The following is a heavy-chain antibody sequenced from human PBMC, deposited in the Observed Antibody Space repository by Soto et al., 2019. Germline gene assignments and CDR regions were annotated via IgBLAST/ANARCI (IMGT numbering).Heavy chain of an antibody. CDR1: GFTFSSYG. CDR3: ARDSSWYVY. D-gene: IGHD6-13*01. J-gene: IGHJ4*02. CDR2: IWYDGSNK. Sequence: QVQLVESGGGVAQPGRSLRLSCAASGFTFSSYGMHWVRQAPGKGLEWVAVIWYDGSNKYYADSVKGRFTISRDNSKNTLYLQMNSLRAEDTAVYYCARDSSWYVYWGQGTLVTVSS. V-gene: IGHV3-33*01.